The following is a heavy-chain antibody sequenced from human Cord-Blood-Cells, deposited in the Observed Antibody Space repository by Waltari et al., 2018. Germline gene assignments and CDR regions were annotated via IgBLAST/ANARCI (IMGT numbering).Heavy chain of an antibody. Sequence: QVTLRESGPALVKPTQTLTLTCTFSGFSLSTSGMCVSWIRQPPGKALEWLARIDWDDDKYYSTSLKTRRTISKDTSKTHVVLTMTNMDPVDTATYYCARRGGDGYNDYWGQGTLVTVSS. CDR1: GFSLSTSGMC. V-gene: IGHV2-70*15. CDR3: ARRGGDGYNDY. D-gene: IGHD5-12*01. J-gene: IGHJ4*02. CDR2: IDWDDDK.